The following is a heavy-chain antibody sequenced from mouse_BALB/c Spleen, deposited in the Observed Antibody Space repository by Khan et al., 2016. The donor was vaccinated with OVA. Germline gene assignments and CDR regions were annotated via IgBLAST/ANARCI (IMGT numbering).Heavy chain of an antibody. CDR3: ARGYFGNYEFVY. J-gene: IGHJ3*01. CDR1: GYTFTSYW. Sequence: QVQLQQSGAELVKPGASVKLSCKTSGYTFTSYWIQWVKQRPGQGLGWIGQIFPGTGTTYYNENFKGKATLTVDTSSSTAYMQRSSLTSEASAVYFCARGYFGNYEFVYWGQGTLVTVSP. CDR2: IFPGTGTT. D-gene: IGHD2-1*01. V-gene: IGHV1S132*01.